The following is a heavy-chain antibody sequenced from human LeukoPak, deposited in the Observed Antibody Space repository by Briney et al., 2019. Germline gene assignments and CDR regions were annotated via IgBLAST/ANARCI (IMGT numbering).Heavy chain of an antibody. D-gene: IGHD6-13*01. Sequence: PGGSLRLSCAASGFTFRTYAMSWVRQAPGKGLEWVSHVSVSGDITYCADSVKGRFTISRDNYKNTLDLQMNSLRVEDTAIYYCAKVVAAAGQFDYWGQGTLVTVSS. V-gene: IGHV3-23*01. CDR3: AKVVAAAGQFDY. J-gene: IGHJ4*02. CDR2: VSVSGDIT. CDR1: GFTFRTYA.